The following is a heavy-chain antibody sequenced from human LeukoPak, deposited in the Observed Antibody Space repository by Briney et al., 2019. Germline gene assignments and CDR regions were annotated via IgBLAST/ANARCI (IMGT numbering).Heavy chain of an antibody. Sequence: PGGSLRLSCAASGFTFSSYGMHWVRQAPGKGLGWVAFISYDGSDKYYADSVKGRFTISRDSPKTTPYLQMNSMRAEDTAMYHYAKDRRGYSGYSIMDYWGQGTLVTVSS. D-gene: IGHD5-12*01. CDR3: AKDRRGYSGYSIMDY. CDR2: ISYDGSDK. J-gene: IGHJ4*02. CDR1: GFTFSSYG. V-gene: IGHV3-30*18.